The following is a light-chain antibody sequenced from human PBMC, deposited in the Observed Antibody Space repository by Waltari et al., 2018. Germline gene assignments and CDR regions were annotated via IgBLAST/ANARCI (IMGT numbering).Light chain of an antibody. V-gene: IGKV3-15*01. CDR1: QSVSGN. J-gene: IGKJ1*01. CDR2: GAS. Sequence: EIVMTQSPATLSVSPGERATLSCRASQSVSGNLAWYQQKPGQAPRLLIYGASTRATGIPARFSGSGSGTEFTLTISSLQSEDFGVYDCQQYNNWPPWTFGQGTTVEMK. CDR3: QQYNNWPPWT.